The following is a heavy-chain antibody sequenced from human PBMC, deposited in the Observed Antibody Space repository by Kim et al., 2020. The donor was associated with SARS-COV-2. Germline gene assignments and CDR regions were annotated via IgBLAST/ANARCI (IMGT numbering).Heavy chain of an antibody. Sequence: SGPTLVNPTQTLTLTCTFSGFSLSTSGVGVGWIRQPPGKALEWLALIYWDDDKRFSPSLKSRLSITKDTSKNQVVLTMTDMDPVDTATYYCAQSPRPTVTTAGEYFQHWGQGTLVSVSS. D-gene: IGHD4-4*01. CDR3: AQSPRPTVTTAGEYFQH. CDR1: GFSLSTSGVG. CDR2: IYWDDDK. J-gene: IGHJ1*01. V-gene: IGHV2-5*02.